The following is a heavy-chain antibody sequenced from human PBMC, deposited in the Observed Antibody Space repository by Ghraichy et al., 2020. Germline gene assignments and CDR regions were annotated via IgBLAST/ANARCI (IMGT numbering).Heavy chain of an antibody. CDR3: AIPQWYSGSMD. J-gene: IGHJ4*02. CDR2: INSDRSST. D-gene: IGHD1-26*01. V-gene: IGHV3-74*01. CDR1: GFTFSSYW. Sequence: GGSLRLSCAASGFTFSSYWMHWVRQAPGKGLVWVSRINSDRSSTSYADSVKGRFTISRDNAKNTLYLQMNSLRAEDTAVYYCAIPQWYSGSMDWGQGTLVTVSS.